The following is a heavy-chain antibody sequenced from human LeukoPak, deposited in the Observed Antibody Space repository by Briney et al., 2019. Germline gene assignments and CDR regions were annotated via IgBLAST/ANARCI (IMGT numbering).Heavy chain of an antibody. V-gene: IGHV4-4*08. Sequence: SETLSLTCTVSGGSISSYYWSWIRQPPGKGLEWIGYIYTSGSTNYNPSLKSRVTMSVDTSKNQFSLKLSSVTAADTAVYYCARGGATYFDYWGQGTLVTVSS. J-gene: IGHJ4*02. CDR2: IYTSGST. D-gene: IGHD1-26*01. CDR1: GGSISSYY. CDR3: ARGGATYFDY.